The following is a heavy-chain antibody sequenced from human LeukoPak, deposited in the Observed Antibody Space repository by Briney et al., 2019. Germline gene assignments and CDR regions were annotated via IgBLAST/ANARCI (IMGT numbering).Heavy chain of an antibody. CDR2: ISGSGAKT. Sequence: GGSPRLSCAASGFTFSSYAISWVRQAPGKGLEWGSAISGSGAKTNYADSVKGRFTISRDNSRNTLYLQMNSLRAEDTAVYYCAQGDSYYDFLLSVWGQGTMVTVSS. CDR1: GFTFSSYA. CDR3: AQGDSYYDFLLSV. J-gene: IGHJ3*01. V-gene: IGHV3-23*01. D-gene: IGHD3-3*01.